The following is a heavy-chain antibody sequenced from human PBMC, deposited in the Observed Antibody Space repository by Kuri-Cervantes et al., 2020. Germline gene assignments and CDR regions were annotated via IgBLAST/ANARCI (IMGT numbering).Heavy chain of an antibody. CDR1: GCTFSSYA. CDR2: IIPIFGTA. D-gene: IGHD4-17*01. V-gene: IGHV1-69*05. Sequence: SVKVSCKASGCTFSSYAISWVRQAPGQGLEWMGGIIPIFGTANYAQKFQGRVTITTDESTSTVYMELSSLRSEDTAVYYCARVNGYYYYMDVWGKGTTVTVSS. CDR3: ARVNGYYYYMDV. J-gene: IGHJ6*03.